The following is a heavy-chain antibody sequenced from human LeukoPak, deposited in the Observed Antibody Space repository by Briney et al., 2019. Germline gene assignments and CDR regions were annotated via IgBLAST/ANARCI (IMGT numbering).Heavy chain of an antibody. CDR3: ARDRFGYDGNWFDP. J-gene: IGHJ5*02. CDR1: GGSISSYY. D-gene: IGHD5-12*01. Sequence: PSETLSLTCTVPGGSISSYYWSWIRQPPGKGLEWIGYIYYSGSTNYNPSLKSRVTISVDTSKNQFSLKLSSVTAADTAVYYCARDRFGYDGNWFDPWGQGTLVTVSS. V-gene: IGHV4-59*01. CDR2: IYYSGST.